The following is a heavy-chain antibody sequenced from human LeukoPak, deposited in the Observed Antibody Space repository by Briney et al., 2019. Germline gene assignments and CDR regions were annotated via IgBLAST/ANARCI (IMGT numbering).Heavy chain of an antibody. CDR2: IYTSGST. J-gene: IGHJ6*03. V-gene: IGHV4-4*07. D-gene: IGHD2-2*01. Sequence: IXXYXXXWXXQPAGKGLEWIGRIYTSGSTNYNPSLKSRVTMSVDTSKNQFSLKLSSVTAADTAVYYCARGVYCSSTSCPNYYYYMDVWGKGTTVTVSS. CDR1: IXXYX. CDR3: ARGVYCSSTSCPNYYYYMDV.